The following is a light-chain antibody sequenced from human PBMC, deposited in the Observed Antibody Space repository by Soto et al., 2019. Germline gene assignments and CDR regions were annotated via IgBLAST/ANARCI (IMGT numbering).Light chain of an antibody. CDR2: AAS. J-gene: IGKJ2*01. CDR1: QTISSY. Sequence: DLQMTPSPSSLSASVGDRVTITCRASQTISSYLNWYQQNPGKAPKLLIYAASSLQSGVPSRFSGSGSGTDFTLTISSLQPEDFATYYCQQSSNIPYTFGQGTKLEIK. V-gene: IGKV1-39*01. CDR3: QQSSNIPYT.